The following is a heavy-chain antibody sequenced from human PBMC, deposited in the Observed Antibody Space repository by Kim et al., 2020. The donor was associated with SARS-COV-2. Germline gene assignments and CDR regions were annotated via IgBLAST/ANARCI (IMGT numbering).Heavy chain of an antibody. Sequence: ASVKVSCKASGYNFIDYYMQWVRQAPGQGLEWMGWINPNSGGTNSAQRFQGRVTMTRDTSISTAYMDLSRLTSDDTAVYFCARALNNWNVYAYDIWGQGTRVTVSS. D-gene: IGHD1-20*01. J-gene: IGHJ3*02. CDR3: ARALNNWNVYAYDI. V-gene: IGHV1-2*02. CDR2: INPNSGGT. CDR1: GYNFIDYY.